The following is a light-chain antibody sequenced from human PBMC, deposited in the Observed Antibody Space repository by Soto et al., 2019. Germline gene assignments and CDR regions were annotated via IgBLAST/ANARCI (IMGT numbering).Light chain of an antibody. CDR2: DAS. Sequence: DIQMTQSPSTVSASVGDRVTTTCRASQSISSWLAWYQQKPGKAPKLLIYDASSLESGVPSRFSGSGSGTEFTLTISSLQPDDFATYYCQQYNSWWTFGQGTKVDIK. J-gene: IGKJ1*01. CDR3: QQYNSWWT. CDR1: QSISSW. V-gene: IGKV1-5*01.